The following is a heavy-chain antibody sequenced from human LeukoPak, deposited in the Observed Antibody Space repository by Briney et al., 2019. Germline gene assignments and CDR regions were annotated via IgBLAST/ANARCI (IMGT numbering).Heavy chain of an antibody. CDR1: GFTFSSYW. V-gene: IGHV3-74*01. CDR3: ATGSGLWSPDY. J-gene: IGHJ4*02. Sequence: GGPLRLSCAASGFTFSSYWMHWVRQAPGKGLVWVSRINTDGSSTSYADSVKGRFTISRDNAKNRLYVQMNSLRAEDTAVYYCATGSGLWSPDYWGQGTLVTVSS. CDR2: INTDGSST. D-gene: IGHD5-18*01.